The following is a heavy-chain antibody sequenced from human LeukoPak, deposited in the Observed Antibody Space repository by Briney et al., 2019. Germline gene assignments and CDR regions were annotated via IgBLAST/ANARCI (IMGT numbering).Heavy chain of an antibody. J-gene: IGHJ4*02. CDR3: ARHARIAAARDY. Sequence: SETLSLTCTVSGGSLSSYYWSWIRQPPGKGLEWIGYIYYSGSTNYNPSLKSRVTISVDTSKNQFSLKLSSVTAADTAVYYCARHARIAAARDYWGQGTLVTVSS. D-gene: IGHD6-13*01. V-gene: IGHV4-59*08. CDR1: GGSLSSYY. CDR2: IYYSGST.